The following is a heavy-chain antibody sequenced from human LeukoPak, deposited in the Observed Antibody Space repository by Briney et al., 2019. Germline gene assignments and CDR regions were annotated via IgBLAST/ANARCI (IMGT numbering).Heavy chain of an antibody. V-gene: IGHV3-30*18. CDR2: ISYDGSNK. CDR1: GFTFSSYG. J-gene: IGHJ1*01. CDR3: AKGGQYFQP. Sequence: PGGSLRLSCAASGFTFSSYGMHRVRQAPGKGLEWVAVISYDGSNKYYADSVKGRFTISRDNSKNTLYLQMNSLRVEDTAVYHCAKGGQYFQPWGHGTLVTVSS.